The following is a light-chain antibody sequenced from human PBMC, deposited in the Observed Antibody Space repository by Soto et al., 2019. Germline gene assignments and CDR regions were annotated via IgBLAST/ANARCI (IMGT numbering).Light chain of an antibody. CDR1: ESISRD. J-gene: IGKJ4*01. CDR3: QQAYTTPLT. CDR2: AAS. V-gene: IGKV1-39*01. Sequence: DIPMTQSPSSLSASVGDRVIVTCRASESISRDLNWYQQKAGRAPKLLIYAASALESGVPSRFSGSGSGTDFTLTISSLQAEDFATYYCQQAYTTPLTFGGGTKVEIK.